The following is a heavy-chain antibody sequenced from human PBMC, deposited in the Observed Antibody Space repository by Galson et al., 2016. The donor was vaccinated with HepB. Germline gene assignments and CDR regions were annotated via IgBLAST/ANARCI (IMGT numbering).Heavy chain of an antibody. Sequence: SLRLSCAASGFTFSTYVLHWVRQAPGKGLEWLAVISYDGNNKYYADSVKGRFTISRDNSKNTLYLQMNSLRAEDTAVYYCATSYGDNYYRYFDCWGQGTLVTASS. D-gene: IGHD4-17*01. J-gene: IGHJ4*02. CDR2: ISYDGNNK. CDR1: GFTFSTYV. V-gene: IGHV3-30-3*01. CDR3: ATSYGDNYYRYFDC.